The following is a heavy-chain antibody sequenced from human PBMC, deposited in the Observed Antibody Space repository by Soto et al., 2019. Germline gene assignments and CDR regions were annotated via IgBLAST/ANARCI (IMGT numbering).Heavy chain of an antibody. D-gene: IGHD5-12*01. Sequence: QVQLQESGPGLVKPSQTLSLTCTVSGDSVSSSSYYWSWIRQHPGKGLEWIGYIHHSVTTYYNPSLKSRITLSVDTSKNQFSLRLSSVTAADTAVYYCASGLGYKAWGQGTLVTVSS. CDR2: IHHSVTT. CDR1: GDSVSSSSYY. V-gene: IGHV4-31*03. J-gene: IGHJ5*02. CDR3: ASGLGYKA.